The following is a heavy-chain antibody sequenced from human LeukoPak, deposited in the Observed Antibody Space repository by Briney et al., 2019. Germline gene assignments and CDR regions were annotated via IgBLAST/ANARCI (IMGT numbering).Heavy chain of an antibody. D-gene: IGHD6-13*01. CDR3: AKISGYSTSWTPDY. CDR2: VSASGYT. V-gene: IGHV4-61*02. CDR1: ASISSGDYY. Sequence: SETLSLTCTVSASISSGDYYWNWIRQPAGKGLEWIGRVSASGYTNYNPSLRSRITISVDTSKNQFSLELTSVTAADTAVYYCAKISGYSTSWTPDYWGQGTLVTVSS. J-gene: IGHJ4*02.